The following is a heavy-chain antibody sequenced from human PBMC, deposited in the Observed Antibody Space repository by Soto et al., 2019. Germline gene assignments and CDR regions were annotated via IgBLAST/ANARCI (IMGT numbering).Heavy chain of an antibody. J-gene: IGHJ2*01. CDR3: ARGGDYYDSSPYPYWYFDL. D-gene: IGHD3-22*01. CDR2: IIPIFGTA. CDR1: GGTFSSYA. V-gene: IGHV1-69*01. Sequence: QVQLVQSGAEVKKPGSSVKVSCKASGGTFSSYAISWVRQAPGQGLEWMGGIIPIFGTANYAQKFQGRVTITADESTSTAYMELSSLRSEDTAVYYCARGGDYYDSSPYPYWYFDLWGRGTLVTVSS.